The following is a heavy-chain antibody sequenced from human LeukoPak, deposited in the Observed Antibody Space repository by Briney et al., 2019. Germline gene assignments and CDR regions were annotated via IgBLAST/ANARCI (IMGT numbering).Heavy chain of an antibody. V-gene: IGHV3-23*01. D-gene: IGHD3-10*01. CDR3: AKDPLRFGELLYYFDY. Sequence: GGSLRLSCAASGFTFSSYAMSWVRQAPGKGLEWVAAIIGGGGSTYYADSVKGRFTISRDSSKNTLYLQMNSLRAEDTAVYYCAKDPLRFGELLYYFDYWGQGTLVTVSS. J-gene: IGHJ4*02. CDR2: IIGGGGST. CDR1: GFTFSSYA.